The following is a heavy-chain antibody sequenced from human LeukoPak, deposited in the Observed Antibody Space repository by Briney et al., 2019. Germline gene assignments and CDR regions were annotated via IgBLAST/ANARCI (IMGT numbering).Heavy chain of an antibody. Sequence: GGSLRLSCTASGFKFHNYALHWVRQAPGKGLEWVSGISWNNESLDYADSVKGRFIISRDNAKNSIYLQMNSLRAEDTAVYYCARDSSVFDPWGQGTLVTVSS. CDR3: ARDSSVFDP. J-gene: IGHJ5*02. CDR1: GFKFHNYA. V-gene: IGHV3-9*01. CDR2: ISWNNESL.